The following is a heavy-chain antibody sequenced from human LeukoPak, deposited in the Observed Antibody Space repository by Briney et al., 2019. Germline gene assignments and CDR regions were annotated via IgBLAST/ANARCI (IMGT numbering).Heavy chain of an antibody. V-gene: IGHV4-59*08. CDR3: ARRVTSNWFDP. CDR1: GGSISSYY. J-gene: IGHJ5*02. D-gene: IGHD2-21*02. Sequence: PSETLSLTCTVSGGSISSYYWSWIRQPPGKGLEWIGNIYDRGSTNYNPSLKSRVTISVDTSKNQFSLKLSSVTAADTAVYYCARRVTSNWFDPWGQGTLVTVS. CDR2: IYDRGST.